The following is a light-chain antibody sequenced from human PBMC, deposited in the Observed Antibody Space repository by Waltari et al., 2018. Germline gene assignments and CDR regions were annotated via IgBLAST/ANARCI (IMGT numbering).Light chain of an antibody. V-gene: IGKV1-39*01. Sequence: DIQMTQSPSSLSASVGDRVTITCRASQSISSYLNWYQQKPGKAPKLLIYAASSLQSGVPSXFSGSGSGTDFTLTISSLQPEDFXXXYCQQSYSTPPMYTFGQGTKLEIK. CDR3: QQSYSTPPMYT. CDR2: AAS. J-gene: IGKJ2*01. CDR1: QSISSY.